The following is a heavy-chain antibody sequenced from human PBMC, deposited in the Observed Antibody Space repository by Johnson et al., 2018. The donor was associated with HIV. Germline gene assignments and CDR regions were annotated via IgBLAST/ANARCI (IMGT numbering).Heavy chain of an antibody. J-gene: IGHJ3*02. CDR1: GFTFSNAW. CDR3: AKSRAGGDYDAFDI. CDR2: IKSKTDGGTT. Sequence: VQLVESGGGLVKPGGSLRLSCAASGFTFSNAWMSWVRQAPGKGLEWVGRIKSKTDGGTTDYAAPVKGRFTISRDDSKNTLFVQMNSLRAEDTAIYYCAKSRAGGDYDAFDIWGQGTMVTVSS. V-gene: IGHV3-15*01. D-gene: IGHD2-21*01.